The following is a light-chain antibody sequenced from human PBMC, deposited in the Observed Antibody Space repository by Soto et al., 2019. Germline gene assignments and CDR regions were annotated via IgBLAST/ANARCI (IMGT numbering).Light chain of an antibody. V-gene: IGLV1-44*01. CDR2: SNT. J-gene: IGLJ2*01. CDR1: SSNIGSHT. Sequence: QSVLTQPPSASGNPGQTIAISCSGGSSNIGSHTVNWYQQLPGTAPRLLIYSNTQRPSGVPDRFSGSKSGTSASLAISGLQSEYECDYYCAAWDDSLNGVVFGGGTKVTVL. CDR3: AAWDDSLNGVV.